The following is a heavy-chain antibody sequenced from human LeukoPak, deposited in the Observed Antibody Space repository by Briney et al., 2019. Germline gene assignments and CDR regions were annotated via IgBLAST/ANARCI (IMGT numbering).Heavy chain of an antibody. D-gene: IGHD3-16*01. J-gene: IGHJ5*02. CDR3: AREMGDKGDYPAGFDP. Sequence: PSETLSLTCTVSGGSISSGGYYWSWIRQHPGKGLEWIGYIYYSGSTYYNPSLKSRVTISVDTSKNQFSLKLSSVTAADTAVYYCAREMGDKGDYPAGFDPWGQGTLVTVSS. CDR1: GGSISSGGYY. CDR2: IYYSGST. V-gene: IGHV4-31*03.